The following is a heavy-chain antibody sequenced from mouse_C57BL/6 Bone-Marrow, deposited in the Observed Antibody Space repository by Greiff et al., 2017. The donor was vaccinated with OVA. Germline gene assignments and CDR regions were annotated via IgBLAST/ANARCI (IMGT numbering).Heavy chain of an antibody. Sequence: VKLQESDAELVKPGASVKISCKVSGYTFTDHTIHWMKQRPEQGLEWIGYIYPRDGSTKYNEKFKGKATLTADKSSSTAYMQLNSLTSEDSEVYFCARSLPPYPTGFAYWGQGTLVTVSA. V-gene: IGHV1-78*01. CDR3: ARSLPPYPTGFAY. CDR1: GYTFTDHT. D-gene: IGHD2-10*01. CDR2: IYPRDGST. J-gene: IGHJ3*01.